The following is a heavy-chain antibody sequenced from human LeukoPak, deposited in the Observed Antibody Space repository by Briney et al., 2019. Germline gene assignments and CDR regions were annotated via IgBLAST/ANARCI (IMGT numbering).Heavy chain of an antibody. Sequence: GGSLRLSCAASGFTFSSYAMHWVRQAPGKGLEWVAVISYDGSNKYYADSVRGRFTISRDNSKNTLYLQMNSLRAEDTAVYYCARGSPSSSRYSSSWYRNWFDPWGQGTLVTVSS. V-gene: IGHV3-30*01. CDR1: GFTFSSYA. CDR2: ISYDGSNK. CDR3: ARGSPSSSRYSSSWYRNWFDP. D-gene: IGHD6-13*01. J-gene: IGHJ5*02.